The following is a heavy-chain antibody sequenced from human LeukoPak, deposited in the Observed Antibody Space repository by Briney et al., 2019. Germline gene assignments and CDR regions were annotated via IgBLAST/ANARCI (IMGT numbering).Heavy chain of an antibody. D-gene: IGHD4-17*01. CDR3: ARGPTVTTDY. J-gene: IGHJ4*02. V-gene: IGHV1-2*02. CDR2: INPNTGGT. CDR1: GYTFTSYG. Sequence: GASVKVSCKASGYTFTSYGISWVRQAPGQGLEWMGWINPNTGGTNYAQNFQGRVTMTRDTSISTAYMELSRLKSDDTAVYYCARGPTVTTDYWGQGTLVTVSS.